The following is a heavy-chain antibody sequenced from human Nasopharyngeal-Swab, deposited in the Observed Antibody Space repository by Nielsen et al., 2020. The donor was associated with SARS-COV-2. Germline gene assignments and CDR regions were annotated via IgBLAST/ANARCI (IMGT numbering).Heavy chain of an antibody. J-gene: IGHJ4*02. CDR3: ATSTYYYDSSGYP. D-gene: IGHD3-22*01. CDR1: GGSFSGYY. V-gene: IGHV4-34*01. Sequence: SETLPLTCAVYGGSFSGYYWSWIRQPPGKGLEWIGEINHSGSTNYNPSLKSRVTISVDTSKNQFSLKLSSVTAADTAVYYCATSTYYYDSSGYPWGQGTLVTVSS. CDR2: INHSGST.